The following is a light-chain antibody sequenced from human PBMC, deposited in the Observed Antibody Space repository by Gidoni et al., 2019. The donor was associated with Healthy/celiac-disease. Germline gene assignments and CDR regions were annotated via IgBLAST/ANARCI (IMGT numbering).Light chain of an antibody. CDR3: QQRSNWPPWT. Sequence: EIVLTQSPATLSLSPGERATLSCRASQSVSSYLAWYQQKPGHAPRLLIYDASNRATGIPARFSGSWSGTDFTLTISSLEPEDFAVYYCQQRSNWPPWTFGQGTKVEIK. V-gene: IGKV3-11*01. J-gene: IGKJ1*01. CDR2: DAS. CDR1: QSVSSY.